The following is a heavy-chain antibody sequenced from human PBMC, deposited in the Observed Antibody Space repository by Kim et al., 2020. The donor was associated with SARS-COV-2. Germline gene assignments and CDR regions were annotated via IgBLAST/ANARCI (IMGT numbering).Heavy chain of an antibody. J-gene: IGHJ4*02. Sequence: GGSLRLSCAASGFPFGSYTMAWVRQAPGQGLEWVSTISSSSSYIYYSDSLRGRFTVSRDNAQNSLHLQMHSLRVDDTAVYYCARGLVGTTAGDFAYWGQGVMVTVSS. CDR2: ISSSSSYI. V-gene: IGHV3-21*04. CDR1: GFPFGSYT. D-gene: IGHD1-26*01. CDR3: ARGLVGTTAGDFAY.